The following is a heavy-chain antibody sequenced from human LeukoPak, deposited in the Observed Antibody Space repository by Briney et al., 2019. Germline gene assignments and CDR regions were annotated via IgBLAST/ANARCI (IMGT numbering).Heavy chain of an antibody. J-gene: IGHJ6*02. Sequence: GGSLRLSCAVSGFTISRYGMNWVRQAPGNGLEWVSSISSGSTYIYCADSVKGRFTISRDNARNSLYLQMNSLRAEDTAIYYCARDCHDYGDYGGEVGCSYYGMDVWGQGTTVTVSS. CDR3: ARDCHDYGDYGGEVGCSYYGMDV. CDR1: GFTISRYG. D-gene: IGHD4-17*01. CDR2: ISSGSTYI. V-gene: IGHV3-21*06.